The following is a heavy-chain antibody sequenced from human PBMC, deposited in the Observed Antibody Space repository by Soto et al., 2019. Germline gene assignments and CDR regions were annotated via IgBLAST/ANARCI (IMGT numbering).Heavy chain of an antibody. Sequence: SVKVSCKASGGSFSSYASSWVRQAPGQGLEWMGGIIPIFETANYAQKFQGRVTITADESTSTAYIELSSLRSDDTARYYRAREARNSSSRYDACDIWGQETMVTVSS. CDR3: AREARNSSSRYDACDI. CDR1: GGSFSSYA. V-gene: IGHV1-69*01. D-gene: IGHD6-13*01. J-gene: IGHJ3*02. CDR2: IIPIFETA.